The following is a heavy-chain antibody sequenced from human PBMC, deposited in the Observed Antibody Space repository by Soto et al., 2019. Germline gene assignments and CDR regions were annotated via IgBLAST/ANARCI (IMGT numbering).Heavy chain of an antibody. J-gene: IGHJ4*02. V-gene: IGHV1-24*01. Sequence: ASVKVCCKVSGYTLTELSMHWVRQAPGKGLEWMGGFDPEDGETIYAQKFQGRVTMTEDTSTDTAYMELSSLRSEDTAVYYCATGQYDYVWGSYRRIPYYFDYWGQGTLVTVSS. CDR2: FDPEDGET. CDR3: ATGQYDYVWGSYRRIPYYFDY. CDR1: GYTLTELS. D-gene: IGHD3-16*02.